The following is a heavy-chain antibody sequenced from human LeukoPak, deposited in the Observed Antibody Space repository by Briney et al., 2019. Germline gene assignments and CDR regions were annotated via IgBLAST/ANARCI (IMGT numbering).Heavy chain of an antibody. Sequence: GGSLRLSCAASGFTFSSYSMNWVRQAPGKGLEWVSSISSSSSYIYYADSVKGRFTISRDNAKNSLYLQMNSLRAEDTAVYYCARGVTATRAFDIWGQGTMVTVSS. CDR1: GFTFSSYS. D-gene: IGHD3-16*01. CDR2: ISSSSSYI. V-gene: IGHV3-21*01. J-gene: IGHJ3*02. CDR3: ARGVTATRAFDI.